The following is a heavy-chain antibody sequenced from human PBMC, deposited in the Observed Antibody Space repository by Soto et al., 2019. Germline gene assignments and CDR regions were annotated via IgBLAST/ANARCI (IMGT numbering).Heavy chain of an antibody. CDR2: IKQDGSEK. CDR1: GFTSSIYW. V-gene: IGHV3-7*01. CDR3: ARGRGCGGVSFSNVDV. D-gene: IGHD2-15*01. J-gene: IGHJ6*04. Sequence: EVQLVESGGGLVQPGGSLRLSCAASGFTSSIYWMTWVRQAPGKGLEWVANIKQDGSEKNYVDSVKGRFTISRDNAKNALLLQMNGLRAEDAALYYCARGRGCGGVSFSNVDVWGKGTTVTVSS.